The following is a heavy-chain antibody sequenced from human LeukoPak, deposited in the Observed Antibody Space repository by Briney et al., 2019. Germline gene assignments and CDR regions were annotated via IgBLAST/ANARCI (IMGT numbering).Heavy chain of an antibody. J-gene: IGHJ3*02. D-gene: IGHD5-24*01. CDR3: ARDKVPESAFDI. CDR1: GFTFSSYS. Sequence: PGGSLRLSCAASGFTFSSYSMNWVRQAPGKGLEWVSYISSSSTIYYADSVKGRFTISRDNSKNTLYLQMNSLRAEDAAVYYCARDKVPESAFDIWGQGTMVTVSS. V-gene: IGHV3-48*01. CDR2: ISSSSTI.